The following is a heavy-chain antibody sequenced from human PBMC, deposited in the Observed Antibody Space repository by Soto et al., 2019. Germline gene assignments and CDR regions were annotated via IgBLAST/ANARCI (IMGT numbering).Heavy chain of an antibody. CDR1: GYTFTNFG. Sequence: GASVKVSCKTSGYTFTNFGISWVRQAPGQGLEWMGWINTGNGNTKYSQKLQGRVTITRDTSTSTVYMELRSLRSEDTAVYYCARSSSPGENWFDPWGQGTLVTVSS. CDR3: ARSSSPGENWFDP. CDR2: INTGNGNT. J-gene: IGHJ5*02. D-gene: IGHD5-18*01. V-gene: IGHV1-18*01.